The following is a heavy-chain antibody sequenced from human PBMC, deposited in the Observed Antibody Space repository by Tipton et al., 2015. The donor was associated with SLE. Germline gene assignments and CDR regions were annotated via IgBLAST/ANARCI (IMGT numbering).Heavy chain of an antibody. Sequence: TLSLTCTVSGGSISNYYWGGVRQPAGKGLEWIGHIYPRGNTNYNPSLKSRVTISVDTSNNQFSLSLTSVTAADTAVYYCAKFFGQPYNWFDPWGQGTLVTVSS. CDR1: GGSISNYY. J-gene: IGHJ5*02. CDR3: AKFFGQPYNWFDP. CDR2: IYPRGNT. V-gene: IGHV4-4*09. D-gene: IGHD3-3*01.